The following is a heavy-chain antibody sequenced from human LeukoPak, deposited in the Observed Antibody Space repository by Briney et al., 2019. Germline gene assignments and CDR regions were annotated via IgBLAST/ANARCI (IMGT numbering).Heavy chain of an antibody. J-gene: IGHJ6*03. Sequence: SVKVSCKASGGTFSSYAISWVRQAPGQGLEWMGGIIPIFGTANYAQKFQGRVTITTDESTSTAYMELSSLRSEDTAVYYCARVRLRLGELSPNYYYYMHVWGKGTTVTVSS. V-gene: IGHV1-69*05. D-gene: IGHD3-16*02. CDR3: ARVRLRLGELSPNYYYYMHV. CDR1: GGTFSSYA. CDR2: IIPIFGTA.